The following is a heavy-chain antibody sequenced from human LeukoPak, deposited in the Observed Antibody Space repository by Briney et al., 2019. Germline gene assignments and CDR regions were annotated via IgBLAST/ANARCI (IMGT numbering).Heavy chain of an antibody. CDR3: ARRSSSGSYSYFDY. D-gene: IGHD3-10*01. V-gene: IGHV4-59*08. CDR2: IYYSGST. Sequence: KTSETLSLTCTVSGGSISSYYWSWIRQPPGKGLEWIGYIYYSGSTNYNPSLKSRVTISVDTSKNRFSLKLSSVTAADTAVYYCARRSSSGSYSYFDYWGQGTLVTVSS. CDR1: GGSISSYY. J-gene: IGHJ4*02.